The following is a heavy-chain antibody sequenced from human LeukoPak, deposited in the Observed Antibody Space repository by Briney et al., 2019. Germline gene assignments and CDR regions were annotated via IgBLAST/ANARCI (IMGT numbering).Heavy chain of an antibody. J-gene: IGHJ5*02. V-gene: IGHV1-69*04. CDR3: ARGGYCSGGSCYLKWFDP. D-gene: IGHD2-15*01. Sequence: GSSVKVSCKASGGTFSSYAISWVRQAPGQGLEWMGRIIPILGIANYARKFQGRVTITADKSTSTAYMELSSLRSEDTAVYYCARGGYCSGGSCYLKWFDPWGQGTLVTVSS. CDR2: IIPILGIA. CDR1: GGTFSSYA.